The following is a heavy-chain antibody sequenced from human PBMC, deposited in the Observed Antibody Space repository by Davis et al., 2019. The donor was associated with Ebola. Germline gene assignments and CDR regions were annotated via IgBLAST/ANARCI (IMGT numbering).Heavy chain of an antibody. Sequence: GESLKISCAASGFTFNSYWMSWVRQAPGKGLEWVANIKQDGSEKYYVDSVKGRFTISRDNAKNSLYLQMNSLRAEDTAVYYCARDIIVVPAAIYFDYWGQGALVTVPS. D-gene: IGHD2-2*01. CDR3: ARDIIVVPAAIYFDY. CDR1: GFTFNSYW. CDR2: IKQDGSEK. J-gene: IGHJ4*02. V-gene: IGHV3-7*01.